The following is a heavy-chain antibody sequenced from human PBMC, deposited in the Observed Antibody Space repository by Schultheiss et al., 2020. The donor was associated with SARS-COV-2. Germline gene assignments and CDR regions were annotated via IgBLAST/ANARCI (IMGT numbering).Heavy chain of an antibody. J-gene: IGHJ4*02. Sequence: SETLSLTCTVSGGSINSYYWSWIRQPAGKGLEWIGRSYTSGSTNYNPSLKSRVTMSVDTSKNQFSLQLSSVTAADTAVYYCARDGSSSSAIAYWGQGTLVTVSS. D-gene: IGHD6-6*01. CDR2: SYTSGST. V-gene: IGHV4-4*07. CDR1: GGSINSYY. CDR3: ARDGSSSSAIAY.